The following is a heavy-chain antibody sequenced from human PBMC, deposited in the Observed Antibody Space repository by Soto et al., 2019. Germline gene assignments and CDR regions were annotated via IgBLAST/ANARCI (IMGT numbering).Heavy chain of an antibody. D-gene: IGHD3-16*02. J-gene: IGHJ4*02. CDR2: INQDGSME. Sequence: GGSLRLSCVASGFTFRTYLMSWVRQAPGKGLDWVANINQDGSMEYYAASVKGRFTISRDNAKKSLYLNMNSLRAEDTAVYYCATYHDSDWESDRHRYWGQGTLVTVSS. CDR1: GFTFRTYL. CDR3: ATYHDSDWESDRHRY. V-gene: IGHV3-7*01.